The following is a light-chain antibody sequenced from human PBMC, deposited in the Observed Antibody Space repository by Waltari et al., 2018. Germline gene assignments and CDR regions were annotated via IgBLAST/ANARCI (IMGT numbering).Light chain of an antibody. J-gene: IGKJ2*01. Sequence: EVVLTQSPGTLSLSPGERATLSCRASQSLTMRYLAWYQQKPGQAPRLLIYGASSRAAGIPDRFSGSGSGTDFTLTISSLEPEDFAVYYCQQYGSSILYTFGQGTKLEIK. CDR2: GAS. V-gene: IGKV3-20*01. CDR1: QSLTMRY. CDR3: QQYGSSILYT.